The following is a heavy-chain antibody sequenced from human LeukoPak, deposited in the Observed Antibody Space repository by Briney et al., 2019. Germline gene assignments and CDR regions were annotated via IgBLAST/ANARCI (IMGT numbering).Heavy chain of an antibody. V-gene: IGHV4-59*01. Sequence: SETLSLTCTVSGGSISSYYWSWIRQPPGKGLEWIGYIYYSGSTNYNPSLKSRVTISVDTSKNQFSLKLSSVTAADTAVYYCARAYYDSSGYYSLDYWGQGTLVTVSS. CDR2: IYYSGST. D-gene: IGHD3-22*01. J-gene: IGHJ4*02. CDR3: ARAYYDSSGYYSLDY. CDR1: GGSISSYY.